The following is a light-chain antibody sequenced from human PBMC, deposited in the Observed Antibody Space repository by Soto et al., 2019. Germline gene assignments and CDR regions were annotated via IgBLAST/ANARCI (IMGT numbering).Light chain of an antibody. V-gene: IGLV2-23*02. J-gene: IGLJ1*01. CDR3: CSFAGTVAYV. CDR2: DVN. CDR1: GSDVGAYNL. Sequence: QSALTQPASVSGSPGQSITISCAGTGSDVGAYNLVSWYQQHPGKAPKLIICDVNTRPSGISNRFSGSKSGDTASLTISGLQAEDEADYFCCSFAGTVAYVFGTGTKLTVL.